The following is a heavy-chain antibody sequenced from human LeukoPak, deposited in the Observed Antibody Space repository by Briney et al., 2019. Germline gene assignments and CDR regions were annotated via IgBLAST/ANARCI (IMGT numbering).Heavy chain of an antibody. Sequence: PGRSLRLSCAASGFTFSSYAMSWVSQAPGKGLEWVSAISGSGGSTYYADSVKGRFNFSRDNSKNTLYRQMNSLRSEDTAVYYCAGGVVPAAIGYWGQGTLVTVSS. CDR3: AGGVVPAAIGY. CDR1: GFTFSSYA. D-gene: IGHD2-2*01. V-gene: IGHV3-23*01. J-gene: IGHJ4*02. CDR2: ISGSGGST.